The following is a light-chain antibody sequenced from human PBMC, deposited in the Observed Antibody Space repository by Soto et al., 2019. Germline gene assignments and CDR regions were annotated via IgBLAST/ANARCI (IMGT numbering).Light chain of an antibody. Sequence: DIQMTQSPSSLSASVGDRVTITCRASQSIASNLNWFQQKPGKAPNLLTYAASNLQSGVPSRFSGSGSGTDFTLTISSLQPEDFATYYCQQSYNTPPTFGQGTKVDIK. CDR3: QQSYNTPPT. J-gene: IGKJ1*01. CDR2: AAS. CDR1: QSIASN. V-gene: IGKV1-39*01.